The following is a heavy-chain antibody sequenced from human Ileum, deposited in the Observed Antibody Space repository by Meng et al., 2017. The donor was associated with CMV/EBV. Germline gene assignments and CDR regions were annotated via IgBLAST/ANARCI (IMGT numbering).Heavy chain of an antibody. D-gene: IGHD2-21*02. CDR3: ARAGAEVTRSFDL. Sequence: KAFGYMFAIYGVTWVRQAPGQGLEWMGWVSAKNGETNYGQSFQGRVTVTRDTSTNTAYIELRSLRSDDSAVYYCARAGAEVTRSFDLWGQGTLVTVSS. CDR1: GYMFAIYG. CDR2: VSAKNGET. J-gene: IGHJ4*02. V-gene: IGHV1-18*01.